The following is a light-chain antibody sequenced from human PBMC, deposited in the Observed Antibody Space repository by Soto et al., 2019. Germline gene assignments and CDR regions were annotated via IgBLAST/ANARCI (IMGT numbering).Light chain of an antibody. J-gene: IGLJ1*01. CDR2: EVS. CDR3: SSYAGSNYV. CDR1: SSDVGGYNY. V-gene: IGLV2-8*01. Sequence: QSVLTQPPSASGSPGQSVTNSCTGTSSDVGGYNYVSWYQQHPGKVPKLMIYEVSKRPSGVPDRFSGSKSGNTASLTVSGLQAEDEADYYCSSYAGSNYVFGTGTKVTVL.